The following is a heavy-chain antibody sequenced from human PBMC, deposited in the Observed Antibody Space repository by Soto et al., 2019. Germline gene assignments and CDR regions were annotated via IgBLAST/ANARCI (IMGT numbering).Heavy chain of an antibody. J-gene: IGHJ6*03. Sequence: SETLSLTCTVSGGSISSYYWSWIRQPPGKGLEWIGYIYYSGSTNYNPSLKSRVTISVDTSKNQFSLKLSSVTAADTAVYYCARRRPASLGYCSSTSCSPRSYYYYYYMDVWGKGTTVTVSS. CDR2: IYYSGST. V-gene: IGHV4-59*08. CDR3: ARRRPASLGYCSSTSCSPRSYYYYYYMDV. D-gene: IGHD2-2*01. CDR1: GGSISSYY.